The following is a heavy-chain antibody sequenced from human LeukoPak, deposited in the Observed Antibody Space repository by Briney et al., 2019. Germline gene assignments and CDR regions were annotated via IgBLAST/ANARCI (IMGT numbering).Heavy chain of an antibody. D-gene: IGHD4-11*01. J-gene: IGHJ4*02. CDR2: ISGSGGST. V-gene: IGHV3-23*01. CDR1: GFTLSSYA. CDR3: AKRSNYGLFDY. Sequence: RGSLRLSCAASGFTLSSYAMSWVRQTPGKGLEWVSAISGSGGSTYYADSVKGRFTISRDNSKNTLYLQMNSLRAEDTAVYYCAKRSNYGLFDYWGQGTLVTVSS.